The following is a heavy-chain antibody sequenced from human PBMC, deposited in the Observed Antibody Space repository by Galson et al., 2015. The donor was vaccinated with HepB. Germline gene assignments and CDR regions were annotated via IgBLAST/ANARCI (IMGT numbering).Heavy chain of an antibody. Sequence: SLRLSCAASGFTFSSYAMHWVRQAPGKGLEWVAVISYDGSNKYYADSVKGRFTISRDNSKNTMYLQMNSLRAEDTAVYYCARGGQWLLDYWGQGTMVIVSS. CDR2: ISYDGSNK. J-gene: IGHJ3*01. CDR1: GFTFSSYA. V-gene: IGHV3-30-3*01. CDR3: ARGGQWLLDY. D-gene: IGHD6-19*01.